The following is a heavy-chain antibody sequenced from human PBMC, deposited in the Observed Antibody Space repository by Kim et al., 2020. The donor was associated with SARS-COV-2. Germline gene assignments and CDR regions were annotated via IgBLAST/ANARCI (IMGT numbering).Heavy chain of an antibody. D-gene: IGHD4-17*01. J-gene: IGHJ4*02. V-gene: IGHV3-23*01. CDR2: ISGSGGST. Sequence: GGSLRLSCAASGFTFSSYAMSWVRQAPGKGLEWVSAISGSGGSTYYAASVKGRFTISRDNSKNTQYLQMNSLRAEDTAVYYCAKGGPLEVYGDYDYWGQGTLVTVSS. CDR3: AKGGPLEVYGDYDY. CDR1: GFTFSSYA.